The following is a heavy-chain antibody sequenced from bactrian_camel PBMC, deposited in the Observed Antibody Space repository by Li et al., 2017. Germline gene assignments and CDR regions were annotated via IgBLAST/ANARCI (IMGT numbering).Heavy chain of an antibody. CDR3: ASLSAVASTSMKSH. CDR1: GFTFSTYD. CDR2: INSGDDAT. J-gene: IGHJ4*01. V-gene: IGHV3S40*01. Sequence: QLVESGGGLVQPGGSLRLSCAASGFTFSTYDMSWVRQAPGKGLEWVSSINSGDDATLYAGSVTGRFTISRDNAKNTLYLHMNSLKYEDTAVYYCASLSAVASTSMKSHWGQGTQVTVS. D-gene: IGHD4*01.